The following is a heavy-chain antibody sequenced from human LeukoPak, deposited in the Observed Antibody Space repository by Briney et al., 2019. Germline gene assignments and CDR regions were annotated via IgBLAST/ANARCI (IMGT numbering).Heavy chain of an antibody. Sequence: GASVKVSCKASGYTFTSYDINWVRQATGQGLGWMGWMNPNSGNTGYAQKFQGRVTMTRNTSISTAYMELSSLRSEDTAVYYCARGLRDSSGREYFRDWGQGTLVTVSS. CDR1: GYTFTSYD. J-gene: IGHJ1*01. CDR2: MNPNSGNT. V-gene: IGHV1-8*01. D-gene: IGHD3-22*01. CDR3: ARGLRDSSGREYFRD.